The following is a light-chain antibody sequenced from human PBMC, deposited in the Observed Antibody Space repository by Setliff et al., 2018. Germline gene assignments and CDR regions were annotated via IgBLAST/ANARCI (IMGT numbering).Light chain of an antibody. J-gene: IGLJ1*01. CDR3: SSYTSSSPYV. V-gene: IGLV2-11*01. CDR2: DVT. Sequence: QSALAQPRPVSGSPGQSVTISCTGASRDVGAYNYVSWYQQHPGKVPKLMIYDVTKRPSGVPDRFSGSKSGNTASLTVSGLQAEDEADYYCSSYTSSSPYVFGTGTKGTVL. CDR1: SRDVGAYNY.